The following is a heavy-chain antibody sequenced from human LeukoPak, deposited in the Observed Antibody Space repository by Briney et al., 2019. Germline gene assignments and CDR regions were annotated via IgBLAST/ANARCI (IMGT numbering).Heavy chain of an antibody. D-gene: IGHD3-3*01. CDR3: ARSGHDFWSGLKWFDS. V-gene: IGHV4-59*01. CDR1: GGSLSNYY. Sequence: SETLPLTCSISGGSLSNYYGSWIRQSPGKGLEWIGYIFYTGATDYNPSLRGRVTISVDTSKNQFSLKLTSVTAADTAVYYCARSGHDFWSGLKWFDSWGQGTLVTVSS. CDR2: IFYTGAT. J-gene: IGHJ5*01.